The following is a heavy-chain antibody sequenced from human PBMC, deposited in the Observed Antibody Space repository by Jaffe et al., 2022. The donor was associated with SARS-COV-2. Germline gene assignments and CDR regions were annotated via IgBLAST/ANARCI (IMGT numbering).Heavy chain of an antibody. CDR2: INHSGST. J-gene: IGHJ1*01. Sequence: QVQLKQWGAGLLKPSETLSLTCAVYGGSFSDYYWSWIRQPPGKGPEWIGEINHSGSTIYNPSLKSRVTISVDTSKNQFSLKVTSVTAADTSVYYCARAGPTFSYESSDYYFVAGYFQYWGQGTLVTVSS. V-gene: IGHV4-34*02. CDR3: ARAGPTFSYESSDYYFVAGYFQY. D-gene: IGHD3-22*01. CDR1: GGSFSDYY.